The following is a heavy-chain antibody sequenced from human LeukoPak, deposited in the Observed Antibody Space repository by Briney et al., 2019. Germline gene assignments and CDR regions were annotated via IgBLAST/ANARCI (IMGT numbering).Heavy chain of an antibody. Sequence: PGGSLRLSCVASGFTFSSSWMSWVRQGPGKGLQWVASINQDEIHYVDAVRGRFTISRDNAKNSLYLQMNSLRAEDTAVYYCASTVLGATNSWFDPWGQGTLVTVSS. CDR2: INQDEI. CDR1: GFTFSSSW. V-gene: IGHV3-7*01. D-gene: IGHD1-26*01. J-gene: IGHJ5*02. CDR3: ASTVLGATNSWFDP.